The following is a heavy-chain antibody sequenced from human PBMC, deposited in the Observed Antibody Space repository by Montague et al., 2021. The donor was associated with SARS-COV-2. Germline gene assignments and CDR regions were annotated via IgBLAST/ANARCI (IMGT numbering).Heavy chain of an antibody. Sequence: YLRLSCAASGFTFDDYAMHWVRQAPGKGLEWVSGISWNSGSIGYADSVKGRFTISRDNAKNSLYLQMNSLRAEDTALYYCATLGLAAAGYFDLWGRGTLVTVSS. D-gene: IGHD6-13*01. CDR2: ISWNSGSI. CDR3: ATLGLAAAGYFDL. J-gene: IGHJ2*01. V-gene: IGHV3-9*01. CDR1: GFTFDDYA.